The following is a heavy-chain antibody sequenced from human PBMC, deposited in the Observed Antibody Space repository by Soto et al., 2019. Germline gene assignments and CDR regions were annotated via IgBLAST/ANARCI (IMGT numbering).Heavy chain of an antibody. CDR1: GFAFSGYA. J-gene: IGHJ5*02. CDR2: IWYDGSTT. CDR3: ARVIQSGHCES. V-gene: IGHV3-33*01. D-gene: IGHD2-2*03. Sequence: QVQLVESGGGVVQPGGSLRLYCAASGFAFSGYAIQWVRQSPGKGLERVAIIWYDGSTTYYVDSVKGRFTISRDNSKNLVYLQMNSLRAEEWTVSYCARVIQSGHCESWRQGTLVTVSS.